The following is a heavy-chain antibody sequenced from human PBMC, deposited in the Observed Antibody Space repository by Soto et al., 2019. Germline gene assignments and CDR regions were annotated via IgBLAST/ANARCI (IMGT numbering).Heavy chain of an antibody. V-gene: IGHV1-69*08. CDR1: GGTFSTYT. CDR3: ARESEGSGTESPFHI. CDR2: IIPILDVL. Sequence: QVHLVQSGAEVKKPGSSVKVSCKTSGGTFSTYTVSWVRQAPGQGLEWIGRIIPILDVLTYAQKFQGRVTITADKSTSTAYLELTSLKSEDTAVYYCARESEGSGTESPFHIWGQGTMVTVSS. D-gene: IGHD2-15*01. J-gene: IGHJ3*02.